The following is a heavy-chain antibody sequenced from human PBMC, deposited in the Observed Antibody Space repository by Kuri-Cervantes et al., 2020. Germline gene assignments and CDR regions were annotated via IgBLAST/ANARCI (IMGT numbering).Heavy chain of an antibody. CDR2: IYYSGST. J-gene: IGHJ1*01. D-gene: IGHD3-22*01. CDR1: GGSISSNTYY. V-gene: IGHV4-39*01. CDR3: ARHAVGDYYDSSGYYYQTEYFQH. Sequence: SETLSLTCTVPGGSISSNTYYWGWIRQPPGKGLEWIGSIYYSGSTYYNPSLKSRVTISVDTSKNQFSLKPSSVTAADTAVYYCARHAVGDYYDSSGYYYQTEYFQHWGQGTLVTVSS.